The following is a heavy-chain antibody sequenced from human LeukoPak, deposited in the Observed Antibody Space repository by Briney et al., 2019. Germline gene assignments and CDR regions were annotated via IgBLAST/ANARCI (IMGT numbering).Heavy chain of an antibody. CDR3: ARRAGAYSHPYDY. CDR1: GFSFSGNS. J-gene: IGHJ4*02. D-gene: IGHD4/OR15-4a*01. CDR2: ISSSGSTI. V-gene: IGHV3-48*04. Sequence: GGSLRLSCVGSGFSFSGNSMNWVRQAPGKGLEWVSYISSSGSTIYYADSVKGRFTISRDNAKNSLYLQMNSLRAEDTAVYYCARRAGAYSHPYDYWGQGTLVTVSS.